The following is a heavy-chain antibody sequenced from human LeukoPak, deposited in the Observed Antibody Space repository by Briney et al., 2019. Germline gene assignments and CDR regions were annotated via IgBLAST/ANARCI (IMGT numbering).Heavy chain of an antibody. D-gene: IGHD3-10*01. CDR3: ARTYGSGSYDLQPAECFQH. J-gene: IGHJ1*01. Sequence: SETLSLTCTVSGGSISSSIYYWGWIRQPPGKGLEWIGSIYYSGSTYYNPSLKSRVTISVDTSKNQFSLKLSSVTAADTAVYYCARTYGSGSYDLQPAECFQHWGQGTLVTVSS. CDR2: IYYSGST. CDR1: GGSISSSIYY. V-gene: IGHV4-39*01.